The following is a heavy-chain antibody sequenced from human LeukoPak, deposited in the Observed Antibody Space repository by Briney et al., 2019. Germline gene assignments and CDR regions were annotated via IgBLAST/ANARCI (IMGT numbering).Heavy chain of an antibody. CDR2: ISGSGGST. Sequence: TGGSLRLSCAASGFTFSSYAMSWVRQAPGKGLEWVGGISGSGGSTYYADSVKGRFTISRDNSKNPLYLQMNTLRAEDTAVYYCAKGCVGSYYFRDCYWGQGTLVTVSS. V-gene: IGHV3-23*01. CDR3: AKGCVGSYYFRDCY. J-gene: IGHJ4*02. CDR1: GFTFSSYA. D-gene: IGHD1-26*01.